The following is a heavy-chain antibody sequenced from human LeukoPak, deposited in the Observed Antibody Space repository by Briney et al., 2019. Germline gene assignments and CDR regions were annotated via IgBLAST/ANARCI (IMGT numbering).Heavy chain of an antibody. D-gene: IGHD3-3*01. Sequence: GASVKVSCKASGYTFTSYYMHWVRQAPGQGLEWMGWINTNTGNPTYAQGFTGRFVFSLDTSVSTAYLQISSLKAEDTAVYYCARSPRASFWSGRYYYYMDVWGKGTTVTVSS. J-gene: IGHJ6*03. CDR3: ARSPRASFWSGRYYYYMDV. CDR2: INTNTGNP. CDR1: GYTFTSYY. V-gene: IGHV7-4-1*02.